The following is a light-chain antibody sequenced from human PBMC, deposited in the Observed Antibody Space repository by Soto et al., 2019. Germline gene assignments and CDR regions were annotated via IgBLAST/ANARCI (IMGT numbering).Light chain of an antibody. CDR3: SSYTSSSTPYV. CDR1: SSDVGGYNH. CDR2: EVS. Sequence: QSVLTQPRSVSGSPGQSVTISCTGTSSDVGGYNHVSWYQQHPGKAPKLIISEVSKRPSGVPDRFSGSKSGNTASLTVSGLQAEDEADYYCSSYTSSSTPYVFGTGTKVTVL. J-gene: IGLJ1*01. V-gene: IGLV2-11*01.